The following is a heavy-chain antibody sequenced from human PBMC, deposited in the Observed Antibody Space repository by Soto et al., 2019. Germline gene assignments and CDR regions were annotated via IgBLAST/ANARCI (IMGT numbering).Heavy chain of an antibody. Sequence: QVPLVQSGAEVKKPGASVKVSCKASGYTFTSYAMHWVRQAPGQRLEWMGWINAGNGNTKYSQKFQGRVTITRDTSASTAYMELSSLRSEDTAVYYCARGDSGFLEWPIDYWGQGTLVTVSS. CDR2: INAGNGNT. V-gene: IGHV1-3*01. J-gene: IGHJ4*02. CDR1: GYTFTSYA. D-gene: IGHD3-3*01. CDR3: ARGDSGFLEWPIDY.